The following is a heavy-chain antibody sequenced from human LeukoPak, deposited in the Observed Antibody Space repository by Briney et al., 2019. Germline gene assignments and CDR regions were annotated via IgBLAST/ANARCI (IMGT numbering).Heavy chain of an antibody. CDR3: ARATRLRLGELSPPRIRFDY. CDR2: INPNSGGT. CDR1: GYTFTGYY. D-gene: IGHD3-16*02. J-gene: IGHJ4*02. Sequence: ASVKVSCKASGYTFTGYYMHWVRQAPGQGLEWMGWINPNSGGTNYAQKFQGRVTMTRDTSISTAYMELSRLRSDDTAVYYCARATRLRLGELSPPRIRFDYWGQGTLVTVSS. V-gene: IGHV1-2*02.